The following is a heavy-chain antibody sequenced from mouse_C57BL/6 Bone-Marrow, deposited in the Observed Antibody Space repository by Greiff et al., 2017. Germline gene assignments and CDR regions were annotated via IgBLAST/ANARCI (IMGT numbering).Heavy chain of an antibody. CDR3: AREGLVYYFDY. D-gene: IGHD3-1*01. V-gene: IGHV5-4*01. J-gene: IGHJ2*01. CDR2: ISDGGSYT. CDR1: GFTFSSYA. Sequence: EVKLQESGGGLVKPGGSLKLSCAASGFTFSSYAMSWVRQTPEKRLEWVATISDGGSYTYYPDNVKGRFTISRDNAKNNLYLQMSHLKSEDTAMYYRAREGLVYYFDYWGQGTTLTVSS.